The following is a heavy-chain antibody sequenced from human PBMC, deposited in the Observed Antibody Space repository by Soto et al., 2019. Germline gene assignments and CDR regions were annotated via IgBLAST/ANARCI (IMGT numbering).Heavy chain of an antibody. Sequence: EVQLLESGGGLVQPGGSLRLSCAASGFTFSSYAMTWVRQAPGKGLEWVSVIIDTGGSTFYADSVKGRFTISRDNSKDTLSRLSNSLRAEDTAVDNCAKGRGDKYSEWYFDVWGRGSLFTVAS. J-gene: IGHJ2*01. CDR2: IIDTGGST. CDR3: AKGRGDKYSEWYFDV. CDR1: GFTFSSYA. V-gene: IGHV3-23*01. D-gene: IGHD1-26*01.